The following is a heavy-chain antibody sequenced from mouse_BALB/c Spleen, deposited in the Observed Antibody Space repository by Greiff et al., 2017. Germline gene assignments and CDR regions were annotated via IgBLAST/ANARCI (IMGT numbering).Heavy chain of an antibody. V-gene: IGHV5-17*02. J-gene: IGHJ4*01. Sequence: EVMLVESGGGLVQPGGSRKLSCAASGFTFSSFGMHWVRQAPEKGLEWVAYISSGSSTIYYADTVKGRFTISRDNPKNTLFLQMTSLRSEDTAMYYCARDFFYDGYYVGAMDDWGQGTSVTVAS. CDR3: ARDFFYDGYYVGAMDD. D-gene: IGHD2-3*01. CDR2: ISSGSSTI. CDR1: GFTFSSFG.